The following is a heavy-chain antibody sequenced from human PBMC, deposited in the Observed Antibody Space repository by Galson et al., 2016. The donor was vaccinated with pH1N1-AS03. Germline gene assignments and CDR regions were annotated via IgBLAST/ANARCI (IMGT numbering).Heavy chain of an antibody. D-gene: IGHD3-22*01. Sequence: SLRLSCAASGFTFSSHGMHWVRQTPGKGLEWVAVIWHDGSEKYYADSVKGRFTISRDNSKNTLYLQMNSLRAEDTAVYYCARDRHYYDYYHSSGPIDYWGQGT. CDR3: ARDRHYYDYYHSSGPIDY. V-gene: IGHV3-33*01. J-gene: IGHJ4*02. CDR1: GFTFSSHG. CDR2: IWHDGSEK.